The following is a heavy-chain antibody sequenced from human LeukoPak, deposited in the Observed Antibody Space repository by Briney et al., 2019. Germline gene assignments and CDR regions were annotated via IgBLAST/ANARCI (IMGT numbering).Heavy chain of an antibody. J-gene: IGHJ4*02. D-gene: IGHD6-13*01. CDR2: ISYGGSNK. CDR3: AKSAGPGDY. CDR1: GFTFSSYG. Sequence: GGSLRLSGAASGFTFSSYGMHWVRQAPGKGLEWVAVISYGGSNKYYADSVKGRFTISRDNSKNTLYLQMNSLRAEDTAVYYCAKSAGPGDYWGQGTLVTVSS. V-gene: IGHV3-30*18.